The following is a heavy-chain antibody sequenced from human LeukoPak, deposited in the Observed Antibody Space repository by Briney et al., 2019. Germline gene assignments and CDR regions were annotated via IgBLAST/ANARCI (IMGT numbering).Heavy chain of an antibody. Sequence: SVKVSCKASGGTFSSYAISWVRQAPGQGLEWMGGIIPIFGTANYAQKFQGRVTITADESTSTAYMELSSLRSEDTAVYYCASPAGGSGSYKKADYYYYMDVWGKGTTVTISS. CDR3: ASPAGGSGSYKKADYYYYMDV. V-gene: IGHV1-69*01. D-gene: IGHD3-10*01. CDR2: IIPIFGTA. J-gene: IGHJ6*03. CDR1: GGTFSSYA.